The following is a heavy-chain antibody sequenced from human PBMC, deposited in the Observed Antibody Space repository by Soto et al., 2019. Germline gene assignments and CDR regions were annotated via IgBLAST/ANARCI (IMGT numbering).Heavy chain of an antibody. CDR3: AGRYCTGGSCYRP. J-gene: IGHJ4*02. CDR1: GGSFSGYY. Sequence: KPSETLSLTCAISGGSFSGYYWSWIRQPPGKGLEWIGEINHDGITNYNPSLKSRVTISLDTSKNQFSLKLTSVTAADTAVYYCAGRYCTGGSCYRPWGQGTLVTVSS. CDR2: INHDGIT. V-gene: IGHV4-34*01. D-gene: IGHD2-15*01.